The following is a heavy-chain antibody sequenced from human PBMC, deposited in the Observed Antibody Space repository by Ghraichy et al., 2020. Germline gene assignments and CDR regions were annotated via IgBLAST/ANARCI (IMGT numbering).Heavy chain of an antibody. CDR3: AASSTSNSNYHGLDV. CDR2: MYIGGDT. V-gene: IGHV3-53*01. Sequence: GGSLRLSCAASGFTVDNNYLSWVRQAPGKGLEWVSLMYIGGDTEYADSVKGRFTISRDKSNNMLFLQMNSLRPEDTALYYCAASSTSNSNYHGLDVWGKGTTVTVAS. J-gene: IGHJ6*04. D-gene: IGHD2-2*01. CDR1: GFTVDNNY.